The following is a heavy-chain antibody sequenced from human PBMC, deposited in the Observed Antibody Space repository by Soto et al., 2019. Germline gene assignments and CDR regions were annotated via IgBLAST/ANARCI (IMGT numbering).Heavy chain of an antibody. CDR2: TYYRSTWYI. CDR3: ERSLGIGYFDS. J-gene: IGHJ4*02. Sequence: QVQLQQSGPGLVKPSQTLSLTCAISGDSVSSNSAAWNWIKQSPSIGLEWLGRTYYRSTWYIDYADSVNGRLTINPDTPKNQVSLELNSVTPDDTAMYYCERSLGIGYFDSWGQGTLVTVSA. V-gene: IGHV6-1*01. D-gene: IGHD6-13*01. CDR1: GDSVSSNSAA.